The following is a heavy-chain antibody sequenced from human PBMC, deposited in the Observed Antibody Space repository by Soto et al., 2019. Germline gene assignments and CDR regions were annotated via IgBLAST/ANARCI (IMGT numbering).Heavy chain of an antibody. CDR2: ISYDGSNK. CDR1: GFTFNNYA. D-gene: IGHD3-22*01. V-gene: IGHV3-30*18. J-gene: IGHJ6*02. CDR3: AKDSDYYDSSGYYPPSSGMDV. Sequence: PGGSLRLSCAASGFTFNNYAMHWVRQAPDKGLEWVGLISYDGSNKYYADSVKGRFTISRDNSKNTLYLQMNSLRAEDTAVYYCAKDSDYYDSSGYYPPSSGMDVWGQGTTVTVSS.